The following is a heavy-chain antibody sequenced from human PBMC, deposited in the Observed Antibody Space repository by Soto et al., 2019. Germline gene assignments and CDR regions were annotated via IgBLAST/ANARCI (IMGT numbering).Heavy chain of an antibody. Sequence: PGGSVRLSCAASGFTVSSNYMSWVRQAPGKGLEWVSVIYSGGSTYYADSVKGRFTISRHNSKNTLYLQMNSLRAEDTAVYYCASHTTYYDFWSGPSAYYYYYMDVWGKGTTVTVSS. CDR2: IYSGGST. CDR3: ASHTTYYDFWSGPSAYYYYYMDV. CDR1: GFTVSSNY. D-gene: IGHD3-3*01. V-gene: IGHV3-53*04. J-gene: IGHJ6*03.